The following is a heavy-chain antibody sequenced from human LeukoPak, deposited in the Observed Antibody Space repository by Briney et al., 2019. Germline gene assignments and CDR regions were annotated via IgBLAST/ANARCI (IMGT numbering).Heavy chain of an antibody. CDR2: ISYDGSKK. J-gene: IGHJ4*02. D-gene: IGHD3-3*01. CDR1: GFTFSSYG. V-gene: IGHV3-30*18. Sequence: GGSLRLSCAASGFTFSSYGMHWVRQVPGKGLEGVAVISYDGSKKYYADSVKGRFTISRDNSKNTQYLQMNSLRAEETAVYYCAKDFEWLGTISYFGYWGQGTLVTVSS. CDR3: AKDFEWLGTISYFGY.